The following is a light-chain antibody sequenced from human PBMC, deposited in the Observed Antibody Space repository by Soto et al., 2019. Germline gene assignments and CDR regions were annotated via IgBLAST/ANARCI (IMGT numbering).Light chain of an antibody. CDR3: QQYDNLPIT. V-gene: IGKV1-33*01. CDR2: DAS. J-gene: IGKJ4*01. Sequence: DIQMTQSPSSLSASVGDRVTITCQASQDISNYLNWYQQKPGKAPKLLIYDASNLETGVPSRFSGSGSGTDFTFNISSPQPEDIATYYCQQYDNLPITFGGGTKVEIK. CDR1: QDISNY.